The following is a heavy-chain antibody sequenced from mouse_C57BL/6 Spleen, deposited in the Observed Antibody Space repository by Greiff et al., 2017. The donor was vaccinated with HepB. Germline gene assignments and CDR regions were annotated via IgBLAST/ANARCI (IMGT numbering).Heavy chain of an antibody. CDR1: GYSITSGYD. Sequence: EVKVEESGPGMVKPSQSLSLTCTVTGYSITSGYDWHWIRHFPGNKLEWMGYISYSGSTNYNPSLKSRISITHDTSKNHFFLKLNSVTTEDTATYYCASRNYSNYYWYFDVWGTGTTVTVSS. CDR3: ASRNYSNYYWYFDV. D-gene: IGHD2-5*01. J-gene: IGHJ1*03. V-gene: IGHV3-1*01. CDR2: ISYSGST.